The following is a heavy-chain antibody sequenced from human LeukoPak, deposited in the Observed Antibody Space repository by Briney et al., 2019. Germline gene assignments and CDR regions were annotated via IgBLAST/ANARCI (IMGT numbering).Heavy chain of an antibody. V-gene: IGHV3-23*01. J-gene: IGHJ3*02. CDR2: ISGSGGST. Sequence: GGSLSLSFAASGFTFGSYALSWVRQAPGKGLEGVSAISGSGGSTYYAESVKGRFTISRDNAKNSLYLQMNSLRAEDTALYHCAKGLTPFMGFGEFSSAFDIWGQGTMVTVSS. CDR3: AKGLTPFMGFGEFSSAFDI. D-gene: IGHD3-10*01. CDR1: GFTFGSYA.